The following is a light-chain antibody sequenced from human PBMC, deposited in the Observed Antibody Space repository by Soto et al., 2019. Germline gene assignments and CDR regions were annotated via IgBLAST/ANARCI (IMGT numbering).Light chain of an antibody. J-gene: IGKJ1*01. CDR1: QSVSSN. V-gene: IGKV3-15*01. CDR2: GAS. Sequence: EIVMTQSPATLSVSPGARATLSCRASQSVSSNLAWYQQKPGQAPRLLIYGASTRATGIPDRFSGSGSGTEFTLTISSLQSEDFAVYYCHHYNNWPPWTFGQETKVEIK. CDR3: HHYNNWPPWT.